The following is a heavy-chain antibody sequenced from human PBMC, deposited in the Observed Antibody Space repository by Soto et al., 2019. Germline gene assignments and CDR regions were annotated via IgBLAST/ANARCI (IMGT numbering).Heavy chain of an antibody. CDR1: GGSISSYY. CDR3: ARRYWYSFDY. CDR2: IYYSGST. Sequence: SETLSLTCTVSGGSISSYYWSWIRQPPGKGLEWIGYIYYSGSTNYNPSLKSRVTISVDTSKNQFSLKLSSVTAADTAVYYCARRYWYSFDYWGQGTLVTGSS. V-gene: IGHV4-59*08. D-gene: IGHD2-8*02. J-gene: IGHJ4*02.